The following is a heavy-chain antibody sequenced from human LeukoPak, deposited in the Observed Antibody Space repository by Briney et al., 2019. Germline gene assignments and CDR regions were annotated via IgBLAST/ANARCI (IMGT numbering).Heavy chain of an antibody. CDR1: GFTFSSYA. J-gene: IGHJ6*02. Sequence: GGSLRLSCSASGFTFSSYAMHWVRQAPGKGLEYVSAISSNGGSTYYADSVKGRFTISRDNSKNTLHLQMGSLRPEDMAVYYCARVSRAQGGMDVWGQGTTVTVSS. V-gene: IGHV3-64*02. CDR3: ARVSRAQGGMDV. CDR2: ISSNGGST.